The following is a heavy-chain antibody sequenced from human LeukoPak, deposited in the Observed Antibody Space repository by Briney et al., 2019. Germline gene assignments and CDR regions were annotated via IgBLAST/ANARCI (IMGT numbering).Heavy chain of an antibody. J-gene: IGHJ5*02. Sequence: GGSLRLSCAASGFTFSSYSMNWVRQAPGKGLEWVSSISSSSSYIYYADSVKGRFTISRDNAKNSLYLQMNSLRAEDTAVYYCAGGDGSGSYYGSWGQGTLVTVSS. CDR2: ISSSSSYI. V-gene: IGHV3-21*01. D-gene: IGHD3-10*01. CDR3: AGGDGSGSYYGS. CDR1: GFTFSSYS.